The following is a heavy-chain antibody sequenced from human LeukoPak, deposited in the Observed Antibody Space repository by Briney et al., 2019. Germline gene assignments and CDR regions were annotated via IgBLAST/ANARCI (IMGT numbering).Heavy chain of an antibody. J-gene: IGHJ4*02. Sequence: GGSLRLTCAASGFNFDTHSMNWVRQSPGKSLEWVSSISSGSSHIHYADAVKGRFTISRDNAKQSVYLEMTDLRAEDTAVYYCAREASGNYHVFDSWGQGTLVTVSS. D-gene: IGHD6-25*01. V-gene: IGHV3-21*01. CDR1: GFNFDTHS. CDR2: ISSGSSHI. CDR3: AREASGNYHVFDS.